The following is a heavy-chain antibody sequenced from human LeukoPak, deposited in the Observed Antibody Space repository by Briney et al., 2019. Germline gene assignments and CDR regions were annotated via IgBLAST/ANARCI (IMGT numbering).Heavy chain of an antibody. D-gene: IGHD3-3*01. CDR2: IYYSGST. J-gene: IGHJ6*02. V-gene: IGHV4-59*01. CDR3: ARVPTYYDFWSGYSSQGMDV. Sequence: PSETLSLTCTVSGGSISSYYWSWIRQPPGKGLEWIGYIYYSGSTNYNPSLESRVTISVDTSKNQFSLKLSSVTAADTAVYYCARVPTYYDFWSGYSSQGMDVWGQGTTVTVSS. CDR1: GGSISSYY.